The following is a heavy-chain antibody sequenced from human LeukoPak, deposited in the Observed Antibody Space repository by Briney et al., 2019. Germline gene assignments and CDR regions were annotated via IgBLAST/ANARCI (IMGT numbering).Heavy chain of an antibody. CDR1: GVSISSSEW. Sequence: SETLSLTCAVSGVSISSSEWWIGVRQPPGQGLEWIGEIHRDGRTRYNPSLKSRVTMSIDYSKNQFSLKVSSVTAAHTAIYYCGKTDIYFNPIDYWGPGSLVTVSS. D-gene: IGHD3-9*01. CDR2: IHRDGRT. V-gene: IGHV4-4*02. J-gene: IGHJ4*02. CDR3: GKTDIYFNPIDY.